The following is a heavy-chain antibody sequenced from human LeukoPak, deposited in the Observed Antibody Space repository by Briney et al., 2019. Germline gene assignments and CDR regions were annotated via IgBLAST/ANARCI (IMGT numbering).Heavy chain of an antibody. J-gene: IGHJ4*02. D-gene: IGHD3-22*01. CDR2: ISIVSNTI. CDR3: ARGARGYDSSGYIPPEPFDY. CDR1: GFIFSSYS. Sequence: GGSLRLSCAASGFIFSSYSMNWVRQAPGKGLEWVSYISIVSNTIYYADSVKGRFTISRDGAKNSLYLQMNSLRAEDTAVYYCARGARGYDSSGYIPPEPFDYWGQGTLVTVSS. V-gene: IGHV3-48*04.